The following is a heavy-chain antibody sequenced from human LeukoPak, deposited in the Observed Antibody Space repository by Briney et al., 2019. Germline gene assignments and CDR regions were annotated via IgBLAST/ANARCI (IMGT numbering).Heavy chain of an antibody. CDR2: INHSGST. V-gene: IGHV4-34*01. CDR1: GGSFSGYY. Sequence: SETLPLTCAVYGGSFSGYYWSWIRQPPGKGLEWIGEINHSGSTNYNPSLKSRVTISVDTPKNQFSLKLSSVTAADTAVYYCASLTGYSGYDYVGGFDPWGQGTLVTVSS. J-gene: IGHJ5*02. CDR3: ASLTGYSGYDYVGGFDP. D-gene: IGHD5-12*01.